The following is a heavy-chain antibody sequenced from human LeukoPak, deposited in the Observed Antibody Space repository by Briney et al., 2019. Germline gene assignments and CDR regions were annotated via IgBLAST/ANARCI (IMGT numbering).Heavy chain of an antibody. D-gene: IGHD3-10*01. CDR2: INPNSGGT. Sequence: GASVKVSCKASGYTSTGYYMHWVRQAPGQGLEWMGWINPNSGGTNYAQKFQGWVTMTRDTSISTAYMELSRLRSDDTAVYYCARENGSGSYEFDYWGQGTLVTVSS. V-gene: IGHV1-2*04. CDR1: GYTSTGYY. CDR3: ARENGSGSYEFDY. J-gene: IGHJ4*02.